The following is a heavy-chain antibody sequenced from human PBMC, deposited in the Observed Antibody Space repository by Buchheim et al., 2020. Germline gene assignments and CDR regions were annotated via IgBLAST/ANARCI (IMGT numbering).Heavy chain of an antibody. CDR2: IKQDGSEK. D-gene: IGHD5-18*01. CDR3: ARDTSGYSYGYYYYYGMDV. Sequence: EVQLVESGGGLVQPGGSLRLSCAASGFTFSSYWMSWVRQAPGKGLEWVANIKQDGSEKYYVDSVKGRFTISRDNAKNSLYLQMNSLRAEDTAVYYCARDTSGYSYGYYYYYGMDVWGQGT. CDR1: GFTFSSYW. V-gene: IGHV3-7*03. J-gene: IGHJ6*02.